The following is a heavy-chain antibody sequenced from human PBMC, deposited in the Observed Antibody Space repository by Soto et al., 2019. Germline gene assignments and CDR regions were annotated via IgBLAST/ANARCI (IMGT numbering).Heavy chain of an antibody. V-gene: IGHV3-64D*06. CDR1: GFTFSSYA. Sequence: GGSLRLSCSASGFTFSSYAMHWVRQAPGKGLEYVSAISSNGGSTYYADSVKGRFTISIDNSKNTLYLQMSSLRAEDTAVYYCVKDSGYSSGWGRYYYGMDVWGQGTTVTVSS. J-gene: IGHJ6*02. CDR3: VKDSGYSSGWGRYYYGMDV. CDR2: ISSNGGST. D-gene: IGHD6-19*01.